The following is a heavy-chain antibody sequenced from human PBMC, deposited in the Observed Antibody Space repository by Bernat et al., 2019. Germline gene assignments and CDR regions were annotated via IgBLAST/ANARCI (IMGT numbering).Heavy chain of an antibody. V-gene: IGHV3-43*02. CDR3: AKAPRSGYYAQYFQH. CDR1: GFTFDDYA. Sequence: EVQLVEAGGGVVQPGGSLRLSGAASGFTFDDYAMHWVRQAPGKGLEWVSLISGDGGSTYYADSVKGRFTISRDNSKNSLYLQMNSLRTEDTALYYCAKAPRSGYYAQYFQHWGQGTLVTVSS. D-gene: IGHD3-22*01. J-gene: IGHJ1*01. CDR2: ISGDGGST.